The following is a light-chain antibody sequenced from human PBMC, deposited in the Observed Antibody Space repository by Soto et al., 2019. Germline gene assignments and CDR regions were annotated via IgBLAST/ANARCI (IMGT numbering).Light chain of an antibody. CDR1: RTIASH. V-gene: IGKV1-39*01. J-gene: IGKJ2*03. CDR2: TAS. CDR3: QQSYTTPYS. Sequence: DIEMTQSPSSLSASVGDRVTITCRASRTIASHLNWYQQKPGKAPHLLIYTASNLQSGVPSRFSGSSSGTDFTLTISSLQPEDSAIYFCQQSYTTPYSFGQGTKLEIK.